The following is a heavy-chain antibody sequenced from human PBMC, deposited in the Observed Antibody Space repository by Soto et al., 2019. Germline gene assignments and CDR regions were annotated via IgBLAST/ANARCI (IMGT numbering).Heavy chain of an antibody. Sequence: QITLKESGPTLVKPTQTLTLTCTFSGFSLSTSGVGVGWIRQPPGKALEWLALIYWDDDKRYSPSLKSRLTTXKXTXXSQVVLTMTNLDPVDTATSYCAPRDLSITGTPYDPWGQGTLVTVSS. CDR1: GFSLSTSGVG. CDR2: IYWDDDK. V-gene: IGHV2-5*02. D-gene: IGHD1-7*01. CDR3: APRDLSITGTPYDP. J-gene: IGHJ5*02.